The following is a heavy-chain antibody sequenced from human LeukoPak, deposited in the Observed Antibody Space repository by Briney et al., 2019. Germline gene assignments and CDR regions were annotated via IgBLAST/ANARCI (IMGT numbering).Heavy chain of an antibody. D-gene: IGHD5-18*01. V-gene: IGHV1-2*06. CDR2: INTDSGGT. J-gene: IGHJ4*02. Sequence: GASVKVSCKASAYSFTAYYLHWVRQTPGQGPEWVGRINTDSGGTSYAQKFQGRVTMTRDTSISTAYMELSWLRSDDTAVYYCARGYNFGYDYWGQGALVTVSS. CDR1: AYSFTAYY. CDR3: ARGYNFGYDY.